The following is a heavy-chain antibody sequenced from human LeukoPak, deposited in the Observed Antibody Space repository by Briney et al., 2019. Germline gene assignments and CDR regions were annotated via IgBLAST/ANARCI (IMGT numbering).Heavy chain of an antibody. Sequence: ASVKVSCKASGYTFTSYDINWVRQAPGQGLEWMGWISAYNGNTNYAQKLQGRVTMTTDTSTSTAYMELRSLRSDDTAVYYCARDMWLVDAFDIWGQGTMVTVSS. CDR1: GYTFTSYD. V-gene: IGHV1-18*01. J-gene: IGHJ3*02. CDR3: ARDMWLVDAFDI. CDR2: ISAYNGNT. D-gene: IGHD6-19*01.